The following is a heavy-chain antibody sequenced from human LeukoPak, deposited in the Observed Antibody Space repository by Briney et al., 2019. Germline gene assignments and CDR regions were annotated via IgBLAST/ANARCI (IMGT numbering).Heavy chain of an antibody. CDR1: GFTFDDYA. V-gene: IGHV3-9*01. CDR2: ISWNSGSI. D-gene: IGHD5-18*01. CDR3: AKDIGADLRGYSYGYRVGAFDI. Sequence: GGSLRLSCAASGFTFDDYAMHWVRQAPGKGLEWVSGISWNSGSIGYADSVKGRFTISRDNAKNSLYLQMNSLRAEDTALYYCAKDIGADLRGYSYGYRVGAFDIWGQGTMVTVSS. J-gene: IGHJ3*02.